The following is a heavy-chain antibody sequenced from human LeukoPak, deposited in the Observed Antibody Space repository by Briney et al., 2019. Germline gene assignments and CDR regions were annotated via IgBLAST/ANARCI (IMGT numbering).Heavy chain of an antibody. D-gene: IGHD1-26*01. CDR2: IYTSGST. V-gene: IGHV4-61*02. CDR1: GGSISSGSYY. Sequence: PSQTLSLTCTVSGGSISSGSYYWSWIRQPAGKGLEWIGRIYTSGSTNYNPSLKSRVTISVHTSKNQFSLKLSSVTAADTAVYYCARASGSYYPRYFDYWGQGTLVTVSS. J-gene: IGHJ4*02. CDR3: ARASGSYYPRYFDY.